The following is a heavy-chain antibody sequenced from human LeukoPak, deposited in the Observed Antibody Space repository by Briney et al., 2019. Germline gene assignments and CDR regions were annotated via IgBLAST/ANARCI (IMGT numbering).Heavy chain of an antibody. J-gene: IGHJ6*03. CDR3: ARGFVLRFLEWSHPPDYYYMDV. CDR2: IIPIFGTA. Sequence: SVKVSCKASGCTFSGYAISWVRQAPGQGLEWMGGIIPIFGTANYAQKFQGRVTITTDESTSTAYMELSSLRSEDTAVYYCARGFVLRFLEWSHPPDYYYMDVWGKGTTVTVSS. D-gene: IGHD3-3*01. CDR1: GCTFSGYA. V-gene: IGHV1-69*05.